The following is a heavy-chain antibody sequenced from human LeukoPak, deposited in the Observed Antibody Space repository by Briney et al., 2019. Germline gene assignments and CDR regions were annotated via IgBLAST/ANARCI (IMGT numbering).Heavy chain of an antibody. D-gene: IGHD6-13*01. V-gene: IGHV4-59*12. CDR1: GGSISSYY. CDR2: IYYSGST. J-gene: IGHJ4*02. Sequence: KPSETLSLTCTASGGSISSYYWSWIRQPPGKGLEWIGYIYYSGSTNYNPSLKSRVTISVDTSKNQFSLKLSSVTAADTAVYFCARVAAAGNYYFDYWGQGTLVTVSS. CDR3: ARVAAAGNYYFDY.